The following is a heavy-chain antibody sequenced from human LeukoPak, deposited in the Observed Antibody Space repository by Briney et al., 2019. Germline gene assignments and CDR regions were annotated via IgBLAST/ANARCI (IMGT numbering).Heavy chain of an antibody. Sequence: PSETLSLTCTVSGGSISSYYWTWIRQPPGRGLDWIGYIYYSGSTNYNPSLKSRVVISIDASKNEFSLKLSSVTVADTAIYYCARHARNVYNPIDYWGQGTLVTVSS. CDR2: IYYSGST. D-gene: IGHD5-24*01. V-gene: IGHV4-59*08. CDR3: ARHARNVYNPIDY. J-gene: IGHJ4*02. CDR1: GGSISSYY.